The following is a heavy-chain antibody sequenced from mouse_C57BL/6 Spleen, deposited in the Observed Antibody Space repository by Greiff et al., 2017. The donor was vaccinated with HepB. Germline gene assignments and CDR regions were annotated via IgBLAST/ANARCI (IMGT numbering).Heavy chain of an antibody. V-gene: IGHV1-18*01. Sequence: VQLQQSGPELVKPGASVKIPCKASGYTFTDYNMDWVKQSHGKSLEWIGDINPNNGGTIYNQKFKGKATLTVDKSSSTAYMELRSLTSEDTAVYYCARRDYYGSSYDVDYWGQGTTLTVSS. CDR1: GYTFTDYN. CDR3: ARRDYYGSSYDVDY. J-gene: IGHJ2*01. D-gene: IGHD1-1*01. CDR2: INPNNGGT.